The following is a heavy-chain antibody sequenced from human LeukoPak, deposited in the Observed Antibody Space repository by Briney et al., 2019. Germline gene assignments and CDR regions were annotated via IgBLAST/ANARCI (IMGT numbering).Heavy chain of an antibody. CDR3: ARGGRSTMVRGVIIRGYYFDY. CDR2: INHSGST. V-gene: IGHV4-34*01. J-gene: IGHJ4*02. Sequence: PSETLSLTCAVYGGSFSGYYWSWIRQPPGKGLEWIGEINHSGSTNYNPSLKSRVTISVDTSKNQFSLKLSSVTAADTAVCYCARGGRSTMVRGVIIRGYYFDYWGQGTLVTVSS. CDR1: GGSFSGYY. D-gene: IGHD3-10*01.